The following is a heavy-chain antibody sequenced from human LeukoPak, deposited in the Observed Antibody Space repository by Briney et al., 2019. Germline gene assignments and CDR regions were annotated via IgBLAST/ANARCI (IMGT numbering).Heavy chain of an antibody. D-gene: IGHD6-13*01. CDR2: IYYSGST. CDR3: ARITGYSTPHNWFDP. J-gene: IGHJ5*02. Sequence: KASETLSLTCTVSGGSISSGGYYWSWIRQHPGKGLEWIGYIYYSGSTYYNPSLKSRVTISVDTSKNQFSLKLSSVTAADTAVYYCARITGYSTPHNWFDPWGQGTLVTVSS. V-gene: IGHV4-30-4*08. CDR1: GGSISSGGYY.